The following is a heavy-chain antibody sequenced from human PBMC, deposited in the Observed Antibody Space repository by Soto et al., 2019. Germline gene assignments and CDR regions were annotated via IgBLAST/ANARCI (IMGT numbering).Heavy chain of an antibody. CDR2: IIPIFGTA. CDR1: GGTFSSYA. D-gene: IGHD3-3*01. J-gene: IGHJ6*02. CDR3: ARERRTIFGVVIPFYYYYGMDA. V-gene: IGHV1-69*13. Sequence: SVKVSCKASGGTFSSYAISWVRQAPGQGLEWMGGIIPIFGTANYAQKFQGRVTITADESTSTAYMELSSLRSEDTAVYYCARERRTIFGVVIPFYYYYGMDAWGQGTTVTVSS.